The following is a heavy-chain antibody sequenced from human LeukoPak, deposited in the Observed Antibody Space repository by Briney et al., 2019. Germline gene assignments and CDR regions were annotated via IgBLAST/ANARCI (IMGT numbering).Heavy chain of an antibody. V-gene: IGHV4-4*09. CDR1: GGSISGGY. Sequence: SETLFLTCTVSGGSISGGYWSWIRQPPGRGLEWIGYVYTSGSTNYNPSLKSRVTISVDTPKSQFALKLSSVTAADTAVYYCAKSYFDYSTYYSYYFNLWGQGALVTVSS. CDR2: VYTSGST. J-gene: IGHJ4*02. CDR3: AKSYFDYSTYYSYYFNL. D-gene: IGHD4-11*01.